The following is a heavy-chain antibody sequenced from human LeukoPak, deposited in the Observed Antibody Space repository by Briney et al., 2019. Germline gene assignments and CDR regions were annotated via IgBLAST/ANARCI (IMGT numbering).Heavy chain of an antibody. D-gene: IGHD6-19*01. Sequence: SQTLSLTCTVSGGSVSSGSYYWTWIRQPPGKGLGWIGYIYYSGSTNYNPSLKSRVTISVDTSKNQFSLKLSSVTAADTAAYYCARDDYSSGRSDYWGQGTLVTVSS. CDR1: GGSVSSGSYY. J-gene: IGHJ4*02. V-gene: IGHV4-61*01. CDR2: IYYSGST. CDR3: ARDDYSSGRSDY.